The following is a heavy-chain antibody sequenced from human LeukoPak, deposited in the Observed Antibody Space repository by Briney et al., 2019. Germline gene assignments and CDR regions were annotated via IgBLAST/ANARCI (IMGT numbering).Heavy chain of an antibody. Sequence: VASVKVSCKASGYTFIGHYIHWVRQAPGQGLEWMGWINPNNGGTNYAQKFQGRVTMTRDTSISTAYMELSSLRSDDTAVYYCARDLCGITPCYVTYWGQGALVTVSS. V-gene: IGHV1-2*02. CDR2: INPNNGGT. D-gene: IGHD2-2*01. CDR3: ARDLCGITPCYVTY. J-gene: IGHJ4*02. CDR1: GYTFIGHY.